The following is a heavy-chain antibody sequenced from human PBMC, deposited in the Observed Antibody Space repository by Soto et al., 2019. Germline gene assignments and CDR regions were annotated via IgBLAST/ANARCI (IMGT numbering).Heavy chain of an antibody. Sequence: EVQLVESGGGLVQPGGSLRLSCTASGFTFTNYWMNWVRQAPGKGLEWVANIKLDGSEKYYVDSVKGRFSISRDNAKNSLYLQMNSLRVDDTAVYYCARVPMRGGYDFWXXWPDGMDVWGQGTTVTVSS. CDR2: IKLDGSEK. CDR1: GFTFTNYW. CDR3: ARVPMRGGYDFWXXWPDGMDV. V-gene: IGHV3-7*03. J-gene: IGHJ6*02. D-gene: IGHD3-3*01.